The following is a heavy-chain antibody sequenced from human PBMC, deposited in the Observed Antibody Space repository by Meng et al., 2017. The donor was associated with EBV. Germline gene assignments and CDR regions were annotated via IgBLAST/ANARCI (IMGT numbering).Heavy chain of an antibody. CDR1: GGSFRGYY. D-gene: IGHD1-26*01. J-gene: IGHJ5*02. V-gene: IGHV4-34*01. CDR3: ARGGGNRGGIVGATYRLNWFDP. CDR2: INHSGST. Sequence: QVQLQQWGAGLLKPSETLSLTCAVYGGSFRGYYWSWIRQPPGQGLEWIGEINHSGSTNYNPSLKSRVTISVDTSKNQFSLKLSSVTAADTAVYYCARGGGNRGGIVGATYRLNWFDPWGQGTLGTVSP.